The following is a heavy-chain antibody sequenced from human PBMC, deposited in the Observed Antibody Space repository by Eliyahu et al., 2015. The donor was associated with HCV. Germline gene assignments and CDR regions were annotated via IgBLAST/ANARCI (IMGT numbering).Heavy chain of an antibody. CDR3: ARARRSGGYFDY. Sequence: QVHLQQWGAGLLKPSETLSLTCAVYGESFKSYFWTWIRQPPDKGLEWIGEISYKGSTNYNASLKSRLTMSLDTSTNQLSLNLTSVTATDTSVYYCARARRSGGYFDYWGQGIPVTVSS. CDR1: GESFKSYF. V-gene: IGHV4-34*02. CDR2: ISYKGST. D-gene: IGHD3-10*01. J-gene: IGHJ4*02.